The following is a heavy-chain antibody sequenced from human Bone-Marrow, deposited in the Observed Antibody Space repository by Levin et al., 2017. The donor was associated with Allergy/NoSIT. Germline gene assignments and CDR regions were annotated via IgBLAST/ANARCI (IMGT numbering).Heavy chain of an antibody. CDR1: GFTFNNYW. CDR2: IRQDGSKK. J-gene: IGHJ5*02. Sequence: SGESLKISCRASGFTFNNYWMSWVRQAPGKGLEWVANIRQDGSKKYYVDSVEGRFTISRDNAKSSLYLHMHSLRAEDTAVYYCARLMVRGGVDWFDPWGQGTLLTVSS. V-gene: IGHV3-7*01. CDR3: ARLMVRGGVDWFDP. D-gene: IGHD3-10*01.